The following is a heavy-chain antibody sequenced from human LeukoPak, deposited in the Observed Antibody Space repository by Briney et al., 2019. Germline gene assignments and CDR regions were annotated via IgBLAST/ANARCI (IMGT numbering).Heavy chain of an antibody. CDR2: IIPIFGTA. D-gene: IGHD7-27*01. CDR3: VGKVLTGGGRNWFDP. Sequence: ASVKVSCKASGGTFSSYAISWVRQAPGQGLEWMGGIIPIFGTANYAQKFQGRVTITADESTSTAYMELSSLRSEDTAVYYCVGKVLTGGGRNWFDPWGQGTLVTVSP. CDR1: GGTFSSYA. J-gene: IGHJ5*02. V-gene: IGHV1-69*13.